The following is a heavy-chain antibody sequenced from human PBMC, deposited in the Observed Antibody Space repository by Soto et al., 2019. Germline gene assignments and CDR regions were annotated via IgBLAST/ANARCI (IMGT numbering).Heavy chain of an antibody. Sequence: GGSLRLSCSASGFTFSSYAMHWVRQAPGKGLEYVSAISSNGGSTYYADYVKGRFTISRDNSKNTLYLQMSSLRAEDTAVYYCVKDKIYYDMLTGYYIGYFDYWGQGTPVTVSS. CDR3: VKDKIYYDMLTGYYIGYFDY. J-gene: IGHJ4*02. CDR2: ISSNGGST. CDR1: GFTFSSYA. V-gene: IGHV3-64D*08. D-gene: IGHD3-9*01.